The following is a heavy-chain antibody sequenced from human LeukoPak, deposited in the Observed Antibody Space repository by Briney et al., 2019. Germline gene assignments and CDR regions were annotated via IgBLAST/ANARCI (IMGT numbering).Heavy chain of an antibody. CDR3: ARDIDWGAFDA. CDR2: ITPSGSPS. J-gene: IGHJ5*02. V-gene: IGHV3-23*01. CDR1: GFTFSRHG. D-gene: IGHD3-9*01. Sequence: GGSLRLSCAASGFTFSRHGIDWVRQAPGKGLEWVSGITPSGSPSYYADSVKGRFTISRDNSKNTVSLQMNSLRAEDTALYYCARDIDWGAFDAWGQGTLVTVSS.